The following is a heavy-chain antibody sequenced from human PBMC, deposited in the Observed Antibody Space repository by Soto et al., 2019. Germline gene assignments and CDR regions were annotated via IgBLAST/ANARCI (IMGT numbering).Heavy chain of an antibody. CDR3: ARDTGKDYYGMGV. V-gene: IGHV4-30-4*01. CDR2: TYYSGDT. CDR1: GGSISSGDYY. J-gene: IGHJ6*02. D-gene: IGHD4-17*01. Sequence: SETLSLTCTVSGGSISSGDYYWTWIRQPPGKGLEWIGYTYYSGDTYYNPSLKSRVSISVDTSKNQFSLKLRSVTAADTAVYYCARDTGKDYYGMGVWVQGTTVTLSS.